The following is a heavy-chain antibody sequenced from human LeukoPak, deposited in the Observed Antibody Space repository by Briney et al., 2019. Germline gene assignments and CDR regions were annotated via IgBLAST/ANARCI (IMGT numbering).Heavy chain of an antibody. CDR1: GFTFSSYA. D-gene: IGHD6-13*01. CDR3: ANSPGSSWRYNWFDP. V-gene: IGHV3-23*01. CDR2: ISGSDGST. Sequence: GGSLRFSCAASGFTFSSYAMSWVRQAPGKGLEWVSAISGSDGSTYYADSVKGWFTISRDNSKNTLYLQMNSLRAEDTAVYYCANSPGSSWRYNWFDPWGQGTLVTVSS. J-gene: IGHJ5*02.